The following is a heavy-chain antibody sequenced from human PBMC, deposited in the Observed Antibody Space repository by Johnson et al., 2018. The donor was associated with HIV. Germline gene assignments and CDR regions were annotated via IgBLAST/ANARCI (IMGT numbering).Heavy chain of an antibody. CDR3: ARAEYGYSSSWYGTFDI. D-gene: IGHD6-13*01. CDR2: IKQDGSEK. J-gene: IGHJ3*02. Sequence: VQLVESGGGLVQPGGSLRLSCAASGFTINNYWMSWVRQAPGKGLEWVANIKQDGSEKYYVDSVKGRFTISRDNAKNSLYLQINSLRAEDTALYYCARAEYGYSSSWYGTFDIWGQGTTVTVSS. V-gene: IGHV3-7*05. CDR1: GFTINNYW.